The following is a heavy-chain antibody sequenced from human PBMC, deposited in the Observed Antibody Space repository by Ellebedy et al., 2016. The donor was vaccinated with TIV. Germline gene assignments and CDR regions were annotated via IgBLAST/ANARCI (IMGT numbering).Heavy chain of an antibody. CDR1: GFTFSDSW. CDR2: INQGVSEK. J-gene: IGHJ6*02. CDR3: ARGHYRMDV. Sequence: PGGSLRLSCAASGFTFSDSWMSWVRQAPGKGLEWVANINQGVSEKNSLDSVKGRFTVSRDNAKNSLSLQMNSLRAEDTAGYYCARGHYRMDVWGQGTTVTVSS. V-gene: IGHV3-7*03.